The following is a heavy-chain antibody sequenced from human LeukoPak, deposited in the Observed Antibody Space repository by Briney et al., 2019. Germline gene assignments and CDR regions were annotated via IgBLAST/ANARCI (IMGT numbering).Heavy chain of an antibody. D-gene: IGHD3-22*01. CDR2: IYTSGST. J-gene: IGHJ4*02. CDR3: ARHDPPYYYESSGCYLDY. V-gene: IGHV4-4*07. Sequence: SETLSLTCTVSGGSISSYYWSWIRQPAGKGLEWIGRIYTSGSTYYNPSLKSRVTISVDTSKNQFSLKLSSVTAADTAVYYCARHDPPYYYESSGCYLDYWGQGTLVTVSS. CDR1: GGSISSYY.